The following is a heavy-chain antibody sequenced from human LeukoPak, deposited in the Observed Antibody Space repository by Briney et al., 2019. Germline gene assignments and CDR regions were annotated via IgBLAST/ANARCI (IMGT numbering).Heavy chain of an antibody. CDR1: GFTFSSYA. V-gene: IGHV3-23*01. CDR3: AKDRARNYYDSSGYYYQYFQH. J-gene: IGHJ1*01. CDR2: ISGSGGST. D-gene: IGHD3-22*01. Sequence: GGSLRLSCAASGFTFSSYAMSWVRQAPGEGLEWVSAISGSGGSTYYADSVKGRFTISRDNSKNTLYLQMNSLRAEDTAVYYCAKDRARNYYDSSGYYYQYFQHWGQGTLVTVSS.